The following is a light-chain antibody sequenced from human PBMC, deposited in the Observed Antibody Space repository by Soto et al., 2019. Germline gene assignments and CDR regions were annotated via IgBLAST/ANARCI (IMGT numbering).Light chain of an antibody. J-gene: IGKJ4*01. CDR2: CAS. V-gene: IGKV4-1*01. CDR3: QQYYSTPLT. Sequence: DIVMTQSPDSLAVSLGERATINCKSSQSVLYSSNNKNYLAWYQQKPGQPPKLPIYCASTRESGVPDRFSGSGSGTDFTLTISSLQAEDVAVYYCQQYYSTPLTFGGGTKVEIK. CDR1: QSVLYSSNNKNY.